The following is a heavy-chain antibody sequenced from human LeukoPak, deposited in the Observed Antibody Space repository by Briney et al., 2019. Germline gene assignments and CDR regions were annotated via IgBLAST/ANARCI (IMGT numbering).Heavy chain of an antibody. D-gene: IGHD7-27*01. V-gene: IGHV3-23*01. CDR2: ISGSGGST. J-gene: IGHJ4*02. CDR3: AKADRILTGDAYFDY. CDR1: GFTFSSYA. Sequence: PGGSLRLSCAASGFTFSSYAMSWVRQTPGKGLEWVSAISGSGGSTYYADSVKGRFTISRDNSKNTLYLQMNSLRAEDTAVYYCAKADRILTGDAYFDYWGQGTLVTVSS.